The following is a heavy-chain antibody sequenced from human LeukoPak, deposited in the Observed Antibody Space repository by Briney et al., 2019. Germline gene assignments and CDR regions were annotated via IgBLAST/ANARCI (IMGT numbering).Heavy chain of an antibody. Sequence: SETLSLTCTVSGYSISSGYYWGWIRQPPGKGLEWIGSIYHSGSTYYNPSLKSRVTISVDTSKNQFSLKLSSVTAADTAVYYCARHGDYALWDAFDIWGQGTMVTVSS. CDR3: ARHGDYALWDAFDI. J-gene: IGHJ3*02. CDR1: GYSISSGYY. CDR2: IYHSGST. D-gene: IGHD4-17*01. V-gene: IGHV4-38-2*02.